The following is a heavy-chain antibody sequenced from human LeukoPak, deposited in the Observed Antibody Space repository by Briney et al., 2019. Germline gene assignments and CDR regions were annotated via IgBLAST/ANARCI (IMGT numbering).Heavy chain of an antibody. CDR3: ARGNVDTAMAHYFDY. Sequence: PGGSLRLSCAASGFTFSSYGMHWVRQAPGKGLEWVAVIWYDGSNKYYADSVKGRFTISRDNSKNTLYLQMNSLRAEDTAVYYCARGNVDTAMAHYFDYWGQGTLVTVSS. D-gene: IGHD5-18*01. CDR1: GFTFSSYG. J-gene: IGHJ4*02. V-gene: IGHV3-33*01. CDR2: IWYDGSNK.